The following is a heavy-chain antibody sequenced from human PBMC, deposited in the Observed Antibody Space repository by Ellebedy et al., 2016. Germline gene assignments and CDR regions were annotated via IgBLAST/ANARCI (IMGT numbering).Heavy chain of an antibody. Sequence: GGSLRLXXVASGLSFRNFFMSWVRQAPGGGLEWFSTISGGGDITVSADSVKGRFTISRDNSRNTLYLQMNSLRAEDTAVYYCYYGHYSGSWGQGTLVTVSS. D-gene: IGHD4-17*01. CDR2: ISGGGDIT. J-gene: IGHJ4*02. V-gene: IGHV3-23*01. CDR1: GLSFRNFF. CDR3: YYGHYSGS.